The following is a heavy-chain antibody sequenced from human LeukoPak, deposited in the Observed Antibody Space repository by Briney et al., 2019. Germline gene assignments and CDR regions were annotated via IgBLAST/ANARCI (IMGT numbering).Heavy chain of an antibody. CDR1: GFTFISYG. CDR2: ISGSGGST. D-gene: IGHD1-26*01. V-gene: IGHV3-23*01. CDR3: AKLGATRYYYYYYYMDV. J-gene: IGHJ6*03. Sequence: GGTLRLSCAASGFTFISYGMSWVRQAPGKGLEWVSAISGSGGSTYYADSVKGRFTISRDNSKNTLYLQMNSLRAEDTAVYYCAKLGATRYYYYYYYMDVWGKGTTVTISS.